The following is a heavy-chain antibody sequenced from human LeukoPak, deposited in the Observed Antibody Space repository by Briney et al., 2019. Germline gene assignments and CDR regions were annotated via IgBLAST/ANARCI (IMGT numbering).Heavy chain of an antibody. Sequence: PSETLSLTCTVSGGSLSSRTHYWNWIRQPPGKGLEWIASIYHSGSTYYNASLQSRVTISVDTSKNQFSLRLTSVTAADTAVYYCACPYSASYNSWGPGTLVTVS. CDR2: IYHSGST. CDR3: ACPYSASYNS. D-gene: IGHD4-11*01. J-gene: IGHJ4*02. V-gene: IGHV4-39*01. CDR1: GGSLSSRTHY.